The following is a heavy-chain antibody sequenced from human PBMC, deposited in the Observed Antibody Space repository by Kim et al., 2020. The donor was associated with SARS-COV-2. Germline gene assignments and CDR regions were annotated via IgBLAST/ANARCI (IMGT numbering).Heavy chain of an antibody. CDR3: ASPTNSYGRPYYYYGMDV. J-gene: IGHJ6*02. Sequence: ASVKVSCKASGYTFTSYAMHWVRQAPGQRLEWMGWINAGNGNTKYSQKFQGRVTITRDTSASTAYMELSSLRSEDTAVYYCASPTNSYGRPYYYYGMDVWGQGTTVTVSS. D-gene: IGHD5-18*01. V-gene: IGHV1-3*01. CDR1: GYTFTSYA. CDR2: INAGNGNT.